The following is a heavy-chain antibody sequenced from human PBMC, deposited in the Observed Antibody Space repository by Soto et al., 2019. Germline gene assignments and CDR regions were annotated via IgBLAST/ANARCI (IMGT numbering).Heavy chain of an antibody. J-gene: IGHJ4*02. CDR2: ISVTGYST. CDR1: GVTFSIYA. Sequence: HLLESGGNLVQPGGSLTLSCEVSGVTFSIYAMSWVRQAPGKGLEWVAGISVTGYSTFYADFVEGRFTISRDNSKNTLALHMSSLRADDTATYYCVRDRHRAYFFDYWGPGTPVTVSS. CDR3: VRDRHRAYFFDY. V-gene: IGHV3-23*01.